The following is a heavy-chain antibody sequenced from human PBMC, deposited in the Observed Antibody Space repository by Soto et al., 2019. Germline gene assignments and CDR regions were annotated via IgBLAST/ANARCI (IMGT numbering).Heavy chain of an antibody. CDR2: ISSSSSYI. D-gene: IGHD2-15*01. J-gene: IGHJ4*02. CDR3: ASSVRTYCSGGSCSQLPDY. CDR1: GFTFSSYS. V-gene: IGHV3-21*01. Sequence: GGSLRLSCAASGFTFSSYSMNWVRQAPGKGLEWVSSISSSSSYIYYADSVKGRFTISRDNAKNSLYLQMNSLRAEDTAVYYCASSVRTYCSGGSCSQLPDYWGQGTLVTVSS.